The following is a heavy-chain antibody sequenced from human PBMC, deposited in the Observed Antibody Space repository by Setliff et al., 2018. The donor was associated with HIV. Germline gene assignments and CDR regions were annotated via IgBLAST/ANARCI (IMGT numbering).Heavy chain of an antibody. V-gene: IGHV4-61*09. Sequence: PSETLSLICTVSGGSISSGTYYWSWIRQPAGKGLEWIGHIYTSGTTNYNPSLKSRVTISLDTSKNQFSLKLSSVTAADTAVYYCARDRICSGGSCDVGWFDPWGQGTLVTVSS. CDR3: ARDRICSGGSCDVGWFDP. CDR2: IYTSGTT. D-gene: IGHD2-15*01. J-gene: IGHJ5*02. CDR1: GGSISSGTYY.